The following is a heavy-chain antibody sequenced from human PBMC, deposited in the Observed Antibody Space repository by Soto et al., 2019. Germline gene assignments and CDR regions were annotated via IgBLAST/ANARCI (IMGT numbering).Heavy chain of an antibody. J-gene: IGHJ4*02. CDR1: GYTFTSLG. Sequence: QVHLVQSGDEVKKPGASVKVSCQASGYTFTSLGISWVRQAPGQGLEWLGWVSAYNGNTKYAPNVQGRVTMTTDRSTSTAYMELRSLRSDDTAVYYCARAGGTQLFDYWGQGTLVTVSS. CDR2: VSAYNGNT. V-gene: IGHV1-18*04. D-gene: IGHD1-1*01. CDR3: ARAGGTQLFDY.